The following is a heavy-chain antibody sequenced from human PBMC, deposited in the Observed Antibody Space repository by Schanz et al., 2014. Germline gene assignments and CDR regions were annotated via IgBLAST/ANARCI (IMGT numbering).Heavy chain of an antibody. D-gene: IGHD3-9*01. Sequence: EVQLVESGGGLVKPGGSLRLSCAASGFTFSSYSMNWVRQAPGRGLEWVSSISSSSMYIYQADSMRGRFTISRDNSKNSLYLQMNSLRAEDTAVYYCAKDHAGSDILTALGNWGQGTRVTVSS. CDR1: GFTFSSYS. CDR3: AKDHAGSDILTALGN. V-gene: IGHV3-21*02. CDR2: ISSSSMYI. J-gene: IGHJ4*02.